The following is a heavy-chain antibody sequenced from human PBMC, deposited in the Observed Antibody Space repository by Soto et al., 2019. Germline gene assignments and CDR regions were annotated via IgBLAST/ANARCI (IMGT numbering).Heavy chain of an antibody. CDR3: ARGKGRRFFYGMDV. V-gene: IGHV4-59*12. CDR1: GGSWGRYY. Sequence: PSETLSLTCTVSGGSWGRYYWSWIRQPPGKVLQWIGYVFYTGRANYNASLKSRVTISVDTSKNQFSLKLSSVTAADTAVYYCARGKGRRFFYGMDVWGQGTTVTVSS. CDR2: VFYTGRA. D-gene: IGHD3-3*01. J-gene: IGHJ6*02.